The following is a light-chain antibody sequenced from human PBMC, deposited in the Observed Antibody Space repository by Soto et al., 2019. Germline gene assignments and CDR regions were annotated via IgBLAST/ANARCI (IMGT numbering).Light chain of an antibody. Sequence: IQLTQSPSSLSASAGDRVTITCRASQGISSYLAWYQQKPGKAPELLIYATSTLQSGVPSRFSGSGSGTDFTLTISSLQPEDFATYFCQQVNDYPRTFGQGTKVESK. CDR1: QGISSY. J-gene: IGKJ1*01. CDR3: QQVNDYPRT. V-gene: IGKV1-9*01. CDR2: ATS.